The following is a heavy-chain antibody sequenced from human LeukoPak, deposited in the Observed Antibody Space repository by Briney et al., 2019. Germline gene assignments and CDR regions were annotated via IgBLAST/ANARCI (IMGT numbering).Heavy chain of an antibody. J-gene: IGHJ5*02. D-gene: IGHD3-16*01. V-gene: IGHV4-59*02. CDR2: IYYSGST. CDR3: ARGQSWGESWFDP. Sequence: PSETLSLTCTVSGASVSSYYWSWIRQPPGKGLEWIGYIYYSGSTNYNPSLKSRVTISVDTSKNQFSLKLSSVTAADTAVYYCARGQSWGESWFDPWGQGTLVTVSS. CDR1: GASVSSYY.